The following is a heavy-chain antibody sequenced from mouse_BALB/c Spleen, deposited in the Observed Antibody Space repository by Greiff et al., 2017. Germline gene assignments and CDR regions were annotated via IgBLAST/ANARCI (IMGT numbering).Heavy chain of an antibody. CDR2: ISYSGST. V-gene: IGHV3-2*02. J-gene: IGHJ4*01. D-gene: IGHD1-1*01. CDR3: ARKTTVVAGSYYAMDY. CDR1: GYSITSDYA. Sequence: EVKLMESGPGLVKPSQSLSLTCTVTGYSITSDYAWNWIRQFPGNKLEWMGYISYSGSTSYNPSLKSRNSITRDTSKNQFFLQLNSVTTEDTATYYCARKTTVVAGSYYAMDYWGQGTSVTVSS.